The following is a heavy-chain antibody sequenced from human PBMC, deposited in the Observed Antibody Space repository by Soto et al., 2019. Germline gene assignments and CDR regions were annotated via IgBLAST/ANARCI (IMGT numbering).Heavy chain of an antibody. CDR2: IYYSGST. CDR3: ATFVNDLNGSRRYYKNPY. D-gene: IGHD3-10*01. V-gene: IGHV4-31*03. CDR1: GGSISRGGYY. Sequence: QVQLQESGPGLVKPSQTLSLSCTVSGGSISRGGYYWSWIRQHPGKGLEWIGFIYYSGSTKYNPSLISRVSISVDTSKNQFSLNLSSVTAADTAVYYCATFVNDLNGSRRYYKNPYWGQGTLVTVSS. J-gene: IGHJ4*02.